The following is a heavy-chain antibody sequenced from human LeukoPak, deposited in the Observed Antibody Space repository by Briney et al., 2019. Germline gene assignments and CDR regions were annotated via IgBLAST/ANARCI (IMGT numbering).Heavy chain of an antibody. CDR1: GFTFSSYS. CDR3: ASVLFGFDY. Sequence: HAGGSLRLSCAASGFTFSSYSMNWVRQAPGKGLEWVSYISSSSTIYYADSVKGRFTISRDNAKNSLYLQMNSLRAEDTAVYYCASVLFGFDYWGQGTLVTVSS. J-gene: IGHJ4*02. V-gene: IGHV3-48*04. CDR2: ISSSSTI. D-gene: IGHD2-8*01.